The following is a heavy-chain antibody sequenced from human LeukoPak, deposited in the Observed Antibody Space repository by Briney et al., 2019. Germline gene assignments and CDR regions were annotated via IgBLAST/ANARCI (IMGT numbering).Heavy chain of an antibody. CDR1: GGSISSSSYY. D-gene: IGHD3-3*01. CDR2: IYSSGST. Sequence: SSETLSLTCTVSGGSISSSSYYWGWIRQPPGKGLEWIGSIYSSGSTYYNPSLKSRVTISVDTSKNLFSLKLSSVTAADTAVYYCATNEWSGYYFEYWGQGTLVPVSS. V-gene: IGHV4-39*01. J-gene: IGHJ4*02. CDR3: ATNEWSGYYFEY.